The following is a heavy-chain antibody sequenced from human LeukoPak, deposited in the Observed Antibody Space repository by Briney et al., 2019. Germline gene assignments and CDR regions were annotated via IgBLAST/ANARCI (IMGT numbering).Heavy chain of an antibody. CDR2: ISAYNGNT. CDR3: ARSDSSGYSVDY. V-gene: IGHV1-18*01. Sequence: GASVKVSCKASGGTFSSYAISWVRQAPGQGLEWMGWISAYNGNTNYAQKLQGRVTMTTDTSTSTAYMELRSLRSDDTAVYYCARSDSSGYSVDYWGQGTLVTVSS. J-gene: IGHJ4*02. D-gene: IGHD3-22*01. CDR1: GGTFSSYA.